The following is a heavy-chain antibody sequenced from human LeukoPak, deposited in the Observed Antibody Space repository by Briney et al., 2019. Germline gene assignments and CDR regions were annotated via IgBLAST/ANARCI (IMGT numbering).Heavy chain of an antibody. V-gene: IGHV3-23*01. CDR3: AKEPREYCSSTSCPNWFDS. J-gene: IGHJ5*01. D-gene: IGHD2-2*01. CDR1: GFTFSSYD. CDR2: ISGSGGST. Sequence: GGSLRLSCAASGFTFSSYDMSWVRQAPGKGLEWVSAISGSGGSTYYADSVKGRFTISRDNSKNTLYLQMNSLRAEDTAVYYCAKEPREYCSSTSCPNWFDSWGQGTLVTVSS.